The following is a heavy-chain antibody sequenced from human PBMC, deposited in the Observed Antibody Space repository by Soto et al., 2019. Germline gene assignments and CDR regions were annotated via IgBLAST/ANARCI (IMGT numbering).Heavy chain of an antibody. Sequence: SETLSLTCTVSGGSISSYYWSWIRQPPGKGLEWIGYIYYSGSTNYNPSLKSRVTISVDTSKNQFSLKLSSVTAADTAVYYCARGYCSGGTCYSRFFDYWGQGTLVTVSS. CDR2: IYYSGST. CDR3: ARGYCSGGTCYSRFFDY. CDR1: GGSISSYY. V-gene: IGHV4-59*08. J-gene: IGHJ4*02. D-gene: IGHD2-15*01.